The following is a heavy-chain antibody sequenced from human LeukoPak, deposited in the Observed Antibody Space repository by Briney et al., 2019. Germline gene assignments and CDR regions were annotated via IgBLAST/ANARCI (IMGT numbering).Heavy chain of an antibody. D-gene: IGHD6-19*01. V-gene: IGHV3-20*04. CDR2: LSWNGGST. J-gene: IGHJ4*02. CDR3: ATKQWLAPPPDS. CDR1: GFVFDDYG. Sequence: GGSLRLSCAASGFVFDDYGMSWVRHAPGKGLEWVSGLSWNGGSTGYADSVKGRFTVSRDNADNTMFLQMNSVRDEDTAVYYCATKQWLAPPPDSWGQGTPVTVSS.